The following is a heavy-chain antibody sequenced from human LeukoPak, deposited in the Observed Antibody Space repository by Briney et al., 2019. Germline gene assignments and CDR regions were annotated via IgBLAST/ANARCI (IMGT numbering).Heavy chain of an antibody. D-gene: IGHD1-26*01. J-gene: IGHJ4*02. Sequence: GASVKVSCKASGYSFTGYYIHWVRQAPGQGLEWMGWINPNNGGTNFAQKFQGRVTMTRDTSISTAYMELSRLRSDDTAVYYCARDSVGATTVFGYWGQGTLVTVSS. CDR3: ARDSVGATTVFGY. CDR2: INPNNGGT. V-gene: IGHV1-2*02. CDR1: GYSFTGYY.